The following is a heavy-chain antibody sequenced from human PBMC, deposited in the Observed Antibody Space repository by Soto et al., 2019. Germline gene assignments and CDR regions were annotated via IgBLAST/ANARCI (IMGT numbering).Heavy chain of an antibody. CDR1: GFTFSSYG. CDR2: ISYDGSNK. J-gene: IGHJ6*03. CDR3: ASGGGNYYYYYYMDV. Sequence: GGSLRLSCAASGFTFSSYGMHWVRQAPGKGLEWVAVISYDGSNKYYADSVKGRFTISRDNSKNTLYLQMNSLRAEDTAVYYCASGGGNYYYYYYMDVWGKGTTVTVSS. V-gene: IGHV3-30*03.